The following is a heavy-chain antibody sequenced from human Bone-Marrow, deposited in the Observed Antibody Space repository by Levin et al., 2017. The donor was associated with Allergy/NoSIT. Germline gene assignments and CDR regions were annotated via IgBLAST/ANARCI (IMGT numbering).Heavy chain of an antibody. J-gene: IGHJ4*02. D-gene: IGHD6-19*01. Sequence: GESLKISCAGSGFTFSHVWMNWVRQAPGKGLEWVGRIKSNRDGETADYAAPVKGRFTISRDDSKNTLSLQMNSLKTEDTAVYYCTTDNVYSRGWSQFYWGQGTLVTVSS. V-gene: IGHV3-15*07. CDR3: TTDNVYSRGWSQFY. CDR1: GFTFSHVW. CDR2: IKSNRDGETA.